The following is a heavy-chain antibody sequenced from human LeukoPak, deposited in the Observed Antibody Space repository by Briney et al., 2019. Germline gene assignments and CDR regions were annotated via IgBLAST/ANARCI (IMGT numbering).Heavy chain of an antibody. J-gene: IGHJ5*02. D-gene: IGHD3-10*01. Sequence: SETLSLTCAVYGGSLSGYYWSWIRQPPGKGLEWIGEINHSGSTNYNPSLKSRVTISVDTSKNQFSLKLSSVTAADTAVYYCARGLVHYYYGSGSYENWFDPWGQGTLVTVSS. V-gene: IGHV4-34*01. CDR2: INHSGST. CDR3: ARGLVHYYYGSGSYENWFDP. CDR1: GGSLSGYY.